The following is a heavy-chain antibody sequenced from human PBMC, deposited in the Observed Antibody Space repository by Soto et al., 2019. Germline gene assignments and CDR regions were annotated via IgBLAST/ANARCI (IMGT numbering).Heavy chain of an antibody. J-gene: IGHJ4*02. Sequence: PSETLSLTCTVSGGSISSGDYYWSWIRQPPGKGLEWIGYIYYSGSTYYNPSLKSRVTISVDTSKNQFSLKLSSVTAADTAVYYCARAQMDIVAPAFDYWGQGTLVTVSS. V-gene: IGHV4-30-4*01. D-gene: IGHD5-12*01. CDR1: GGSISSGDYY. CDR3: ARAQMDIVAPAFDY. CDR2: IYYSGST.